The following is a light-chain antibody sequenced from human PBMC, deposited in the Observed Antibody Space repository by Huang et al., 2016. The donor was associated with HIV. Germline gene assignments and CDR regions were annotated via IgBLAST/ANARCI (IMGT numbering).Light chain of an antibody. J-gene: IGKJ2*01. CDR3: QQYDNLPRT. CDR2: DAS. V-gene: IGKV1-33*01. CDR1: QDISNY. Sequence: DIQMTQSPASLSASVGDRVTITCQASQDISNYLNWYQQKPGKAPKLLIYDASNLETGGPSRFSGSGSGTDFTFTISSLQPEDIATYYCQQYDNLPRTFGQGTKLEIK.